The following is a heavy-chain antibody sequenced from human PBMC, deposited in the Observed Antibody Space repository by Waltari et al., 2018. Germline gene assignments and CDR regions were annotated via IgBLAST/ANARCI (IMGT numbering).Heavy chain of an antibody. V-gene: IGHV1-2*02. D-gene: IGHD3-10*01. CDR1: GETFTDYS. Sequence: QVQLVQSGAEVKRPGASVKVSCKTSGETFTDYSIHWVRQAPGQGLEWMGWINPKDGDTNYAQKFQGRVTITSDTSIDTAYLDLHSLTSDDTAVYYCARGRLTLVRGIIGGPAAIDGYSYYMDVWGKGTTVTVSS. J-gene: IGHJ6*03. CDR2: INPKDGDT. CDR3: ARGRLTLVRGIIGGPAAIDGYSYYMDV.